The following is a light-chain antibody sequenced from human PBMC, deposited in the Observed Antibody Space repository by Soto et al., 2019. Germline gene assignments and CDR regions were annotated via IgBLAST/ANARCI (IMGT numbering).Light chain of an antibody. J-gene: IGKJ1*01. CDR3: QQFNSYSWT. Sequence: DIQMTQSPSTLSASVGDRVTITCRASQSISSWLAWYQRKPGKAPNVLIHDASSLESGVPSRFSGSGSGTKFTLTISSLQPDDFATYYRQQFNSYSWTFGQGTKV. CDR2: DAS. V-gene: IGKV1-5*01. CDR1: QSISSW.